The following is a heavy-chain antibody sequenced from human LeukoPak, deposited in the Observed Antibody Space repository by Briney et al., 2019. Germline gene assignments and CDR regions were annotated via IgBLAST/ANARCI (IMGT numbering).Heavy chain of an antibody. CDR3: ARRGYCSSTSCYEYWFDP. D-gene: IGHD2-2*01. J-gene: IGHJ5*02. CDR2: IYYSGST. Sequence: GSLRLSCVASGFTFSTYEMNWIRQPPGKGLEWIGIIYYSGSTYYNPSLKSRLTISVDTSKNQFSLKLSSVTATDTAVYYCARRGYCSSTSCYEYWFDPWGQGTLVTVSS. V-gene: IGHV4-39*01. CDR1: GFTFSTYE.